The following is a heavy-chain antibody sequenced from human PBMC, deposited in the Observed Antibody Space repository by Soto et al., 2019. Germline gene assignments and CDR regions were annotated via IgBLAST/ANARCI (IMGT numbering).Heavy chain of an antibody. CDR2: IFHSGIT. D-gene: IGHD3-22*01. CDR1: GGSFSNDY. CDR3: ARDRYFYDSRGYYRTLDS. Sequence: KPSETLSLTCFISGGSFSNDYWTWIRQSPGKGLEWIGYIFHSGITDYNPSVKSRVTISIDKSRNLFSLNLTSVTAADTAVYYCARDRYFYDSRGYYRTLDSWGQGTLVTVSS. J-gene: IGHJ5*01. V-gene: IGHV4-59*01.